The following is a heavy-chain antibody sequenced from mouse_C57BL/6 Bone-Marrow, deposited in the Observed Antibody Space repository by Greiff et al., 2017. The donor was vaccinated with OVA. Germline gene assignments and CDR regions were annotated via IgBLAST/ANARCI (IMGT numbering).Heavy chain of an antibody. CDR2: ISSGSSTI. J-gene: IGHJ2*01. CDR1: GFTFSDYG. CDR3: ARKARIYDGYSYYFDY. D-gene: IGHD2-3*01. V-gene: IGHV5-17*01. Sequence: EVQLVESGGGLVKPGGSLKLSCAASGFTFSDYGMHWVRQAPEKGLEWVAYISSGSSTIYYADTVKGRFTISRDNAKNTLFLQMTSLMSEDTAMYYCARKARIYDGYSYYFDYWGQGTTLTVSS.